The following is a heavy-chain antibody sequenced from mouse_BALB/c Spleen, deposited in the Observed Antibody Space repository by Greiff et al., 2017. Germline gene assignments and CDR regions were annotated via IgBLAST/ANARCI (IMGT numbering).Heavy chain of an antibody. CDR1: GYTFTSYW. D-gene: IGHD1-1*01. CDR2: IYPGDGDT. CDR3: ARWGITTVVAPFDY. V-gene: IGHV1-87*01. Sequence: VQLQQSGAELARPGASVKLSCKASGYTFTSYWMQWVKQRPGQGLEWIGAIYPGDGDTRYTQKFKGKATLTADKSSSTAYMQLSSLASEDSAVYYCARWGITTVVAPFDYWGQGTTLTVSS. J-gene: IGHJ2*01.